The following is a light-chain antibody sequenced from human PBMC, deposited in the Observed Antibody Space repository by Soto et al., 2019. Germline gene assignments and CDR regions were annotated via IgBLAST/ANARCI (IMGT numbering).Light chain of an antibody. Sequence: DIQMTQSPPTLSASVGDRVTITCRASQSISSWLAWYQQKPGKAPKLLIYDASSLESGVPSRFSGSGSGTEFTLTISSLQPDDFATYYCQQYNSYGTFGQGTKVDI. CDR2: DAS. CDR1: QSISSW. CDR3: QQYNSYGT. V-gene: IGKV1-5*01. J-gene: IGKJ1*01.